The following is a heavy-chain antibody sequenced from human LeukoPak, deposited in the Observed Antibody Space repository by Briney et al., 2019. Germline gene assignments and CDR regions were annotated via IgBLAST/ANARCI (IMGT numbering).Heavy chain of an antibody. V-gene: IGHV4-39*07. D-gene: IGHD3-16*01. J-gene: IGHJ2*01. CDR2: INHSGST. CDR1: GGSISSSSYY. Sequence: PSETLSLTCTVSGGSISSSSYYWGWIRQPPGKGLEWIGEINHSGSTNYNPSLKSRVTISVDTSKNQFSLKLSSVTAADTAVYYCARTTRGGRYPRVVPRYFDLWGRGTLVTVSS. CDR3: ARTTRGGRYPRVVPRYFDL.